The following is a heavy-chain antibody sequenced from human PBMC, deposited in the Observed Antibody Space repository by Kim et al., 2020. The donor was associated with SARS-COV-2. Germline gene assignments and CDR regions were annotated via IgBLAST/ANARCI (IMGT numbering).Heavy chain of an antibody. CDR2: ISSTGSII. V-gene: IGHV3-48*02. Sequence: GGSLRLSCAASGFTFSSYAMTWVRQAPGKGLEWVSFISSTGSIIYYADSVEGRFTISRDNAKNLVSLQMNSLRDEDTAMYYCASRGYYIDFWGQGTLVTVSS. D-gene: IGHD6-13*01. CDR3: ASRGYYIDF. J-gene: IGHJ4*02. CDR1: GFTFSSYA.